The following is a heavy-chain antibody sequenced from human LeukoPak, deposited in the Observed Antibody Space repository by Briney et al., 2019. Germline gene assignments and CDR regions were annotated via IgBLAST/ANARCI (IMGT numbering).Heavy chain of an antibody. V-gene: IGHV1-69*13. D-gene: IGHD3-22*01. J-gene: IGHJ3*02. CDR3: ASEYYDNSGYYPRWAFDI. Sequence: SVKVSCKASGGTFSSYAISWVRQAPGQGLEWMGGIIPIFGTANYAQKFQGRVTITADESTSTAYMELSSLRSEDTAVYYCASEYYDNSGYYPRWAFDIWGQGTMVTVSS. CDR1: GGTFSSYA. CDR2: IIPIFGTA.